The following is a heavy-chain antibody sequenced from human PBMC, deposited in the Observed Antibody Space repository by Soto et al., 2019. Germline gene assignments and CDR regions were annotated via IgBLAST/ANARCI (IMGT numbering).Heavy chain of an antibody. D-gene: IGHD2-21*02. CDR2: MHNTGST. J-gene: IGHJ6*02. CDR3: ARDLWGYCGADCYPLDV. CDR1: GGSMSSSNW. Sequence: PSETLSLTCTVSGGSMSSSNWWYWVRPSSGKGLEWIGDMHNTGSTNYNPSLKSRVTISVDTSKNQFSLRLNSVTAADTAVYYCARDLWGYCGADCYPLDVWGQGTTVTVSS. V-gene: IGHV4-4*02.